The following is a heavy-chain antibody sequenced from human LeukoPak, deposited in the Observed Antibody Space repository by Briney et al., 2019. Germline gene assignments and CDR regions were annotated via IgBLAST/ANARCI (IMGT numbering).Heavy chain of an antibody. CDR1: GGSITSSSHY. Sequence: SETLSLTCTVSGGSITSSSHYWGWIRQPPGKGLEWIGSIYYSGSTYYNPSLKSRVTISVDTSKNQFSLKLSSVTAADTAVYYCVRRGYSSSFDYWGQGTLVTVSS. CDR2: IYYSGST. D-gene: IGHD6-6*01. CDR3: VRRGYSSSFDY. J-gene: IGHJ4*02. V-gene: IGHV4-39*01.